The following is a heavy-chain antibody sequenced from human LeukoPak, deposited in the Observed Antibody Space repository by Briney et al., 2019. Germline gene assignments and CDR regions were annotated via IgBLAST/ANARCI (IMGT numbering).Heavy chain of an antibody. CDR2: ISAYNGNT. J-gene: IGHJ6*02. D-gene: IGHD2-2*01. Sequence: ASVKVSCKASGYTFTSYGISWVRQAPGQGLEWMGWISAYNGNTNYAQKLQGRATMTTDTSTSTAYMELRSLRSDDTAVYYCARDDIVVVPAAMGHYYYGMDVWGQGTTVTVSS. CDR3: ARDDIVVVPAAMGHYYYGMDV. V-gene: IGHV1-18*01. CDR1: GYTFTSYG.